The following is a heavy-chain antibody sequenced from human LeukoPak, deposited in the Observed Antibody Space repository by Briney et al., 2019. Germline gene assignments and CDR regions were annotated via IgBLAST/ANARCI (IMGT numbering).Heavy chain of an antibody. CDR3: ASVAGEFDY. D-gene: IGHD1-26*01. CDR1: GFTFSDYY. V-gene: IGHV3-11*06. Sequence: GGSLRLSCAASGFTFSDYYMSWIRQAPGKGLEWVSYISSSSGYTNYADSVKGRFTISRDNAKNSLYLQMNSLRAEDTAVYYCASVAGEFDYWGQGTLVTVSS. CDR2: ISSSSGYT. J-gene: IGHJ4*02.